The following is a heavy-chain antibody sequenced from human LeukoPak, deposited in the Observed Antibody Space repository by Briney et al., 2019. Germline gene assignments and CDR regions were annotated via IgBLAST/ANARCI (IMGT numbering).Heavy chain of an antibody. V-gene: IGHV3-66*01. J-gene: IGHJ6*03. Sequence: GGSLRLSCAASGFTVSSNYMSWVRQAPGKGLEWVSVIYSGGSTYYADSVKGRFTISRDNSKNTLYLQMNSLRAEDTAVYYCASLHYYDSSGYYGYYYYYYYMDVWGKGTTVTISS. CDR1: GFTVSSNY. CDR2: IYSGGST. CDR3: ASLHYYDSSGYYGYYYYYYYMDV. D-gene: IGHD3-22*01.